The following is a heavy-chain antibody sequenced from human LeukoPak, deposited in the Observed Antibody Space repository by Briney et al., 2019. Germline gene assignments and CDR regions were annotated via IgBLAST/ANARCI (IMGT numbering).Heavy chain of an antibody. J-gene: IGHJ4*02. Sequence: GGSLRLSCAASGFSFSSFPINWVRPAPGTGPEWVSHISSSGNTEYYLDSVRGRFTMSRDSAKNLLFLEMHSLRAEDTAVYYCSRDTVIAPFVVSLDYWGQGALVTVSS. CDR3: SRDTVIAPFVVSLDY. CDR1: GFSFSSFP. D-gene: IGHD2-21*01. V-gene: IGHV3-48*03. CDR2: ISSSGNTE.